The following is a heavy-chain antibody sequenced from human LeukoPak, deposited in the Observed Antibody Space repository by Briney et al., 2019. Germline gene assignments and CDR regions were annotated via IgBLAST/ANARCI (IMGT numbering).Heavy chain of an antibody. J-gene: IGHJ4*02. Sequence: ASVKVSSKASGYSFTSYGISWVRQAPGQGLEWMGWISAYNSNTNYAQNPQGRVTMTTDTSTSTVYLDLRSLRSDDTAVYYCARAAGGGYFDFWGQGTLVTVSS. CDR2: ISAYNSNT. V-gene: IGHV1-18*01. D-gene: IGHD6-13*01. CDR1: GYSFTSYG. CDR3: ARAAGGGYFDF.